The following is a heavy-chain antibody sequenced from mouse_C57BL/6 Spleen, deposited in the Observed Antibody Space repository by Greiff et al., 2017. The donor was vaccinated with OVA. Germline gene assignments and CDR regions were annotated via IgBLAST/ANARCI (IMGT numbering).Heavy chain of an antibody. CDR2: IDPSDSYT. CDR3: ASGYDGYAFAY. J-gene: IGHJ3*01. Sequence: QVQLQQSGAELVMPGASVKLSCKASGYTFTSYWMHWVKQRPGQGLEWIGEIDPSDSYTNYNQKFKGKSTLTVDKSSSTAYMQLSSLTSEDSAVYYCASGYDGYAFAYWGQGTLVTVSA. D-gene: IGHD2-3*01. CDR1: GYTFTSYW. V-gene: IGHV1-69*01.